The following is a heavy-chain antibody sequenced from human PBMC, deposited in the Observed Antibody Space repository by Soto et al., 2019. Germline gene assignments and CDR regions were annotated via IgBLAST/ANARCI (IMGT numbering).Heavy chain of an antibody. V-gene: IGHV3-64*02. CDR3: ATVGNYGNFDY. J-gene: IGHJ4*02. D-gene: IGHD3-10*01. Sequence: ESGEDLVPPGGSLRLSCVASGFTFSNSAMYWVRQAPGKGLECVSSISSNGGSTYYADSVKGRFTISRDNSKNTLYLQMGSLRADDMAVYYCATVGNYGNFDYWGQGTLVTVSS. CDR1: GFTFSNSA. CDR2: ISSNGGST.